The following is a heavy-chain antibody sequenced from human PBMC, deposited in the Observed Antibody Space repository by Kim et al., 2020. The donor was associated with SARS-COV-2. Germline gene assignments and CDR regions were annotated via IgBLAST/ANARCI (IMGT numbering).Heavy chain of an antibody. CDR3: SREAIFGVVVYYYYGMDV. D-gene: IGHD3-3*01. Sequence: KGRFTISRDNAKNTLYLQMNSLRAEDTAVYYCSREAIFGVVVYYYYGMDVWGQGTTVTVSS. J-gene: IGHJ6*02. V-gene: IGHV3-74*01.